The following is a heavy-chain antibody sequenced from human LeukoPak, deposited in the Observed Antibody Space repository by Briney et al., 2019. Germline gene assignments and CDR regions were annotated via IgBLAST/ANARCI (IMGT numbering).Heavy chain of an antibody. CDR2: IYPGDSDT. V-gene: IGHV5-51*01. J-gene: IGHJ4*02. CDR1: GYNFTSYC. D-gene: IGHD1-14*01. CDR3: ARRPESMDPFVY. Sequence: PAESLKISCKDSGYNFTSYCMGWVRQMPGKGLEWMGIIYPGDSDTRYSPSFQGQVTISADKSINTAYLQWSSLKASDTAIYYCARRPESMDPFVYWAERPLVTVSS.